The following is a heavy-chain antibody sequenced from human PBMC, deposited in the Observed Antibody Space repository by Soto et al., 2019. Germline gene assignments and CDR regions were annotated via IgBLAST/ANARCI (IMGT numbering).Heavy chain of an antibody. Sequence: SETLSLTCTVSGGSIASSSYYWAWIRQPPGKGLEWIGTIYYSGSTYYNPSLKTRVTISVDTSKNEFSLKLSSVTAADTAVYYCARTMLWFGELLWSFDYRGQGTLVTVSS. CDR2: IYYSGST. CDR1: GGSIASSSYY. CDR3: ARTMLWFGELLWSFDY. V-gene: IGHV4-39*01. J-gene: IGHJ4*02. D-gene: IGHD3-10*01.